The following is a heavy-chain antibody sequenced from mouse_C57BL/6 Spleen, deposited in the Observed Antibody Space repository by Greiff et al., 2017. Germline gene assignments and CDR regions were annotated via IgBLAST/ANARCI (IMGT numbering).Heavy chain of an antibody. J-gene: IGHJ4*01. CDR1: GFTFSSYG. Sequence: EVKVVESGGDLVKPGGSLKLSCAASGFTFSSYGMSWVRQTPDKRLEWVATISSGGSYTYYPDSVKGRFTISRDKAKNTLYLQMSSQKSEDTAMYYCARRDEYYYGSSYDAMDCWGQGTSVTVSS. V-gene: IGHV5-6*02. D-gene: IGHD1-1*01. CDR3: ARRDEYYYGSSYDAMDC. CDR2: ISSGGSYT.